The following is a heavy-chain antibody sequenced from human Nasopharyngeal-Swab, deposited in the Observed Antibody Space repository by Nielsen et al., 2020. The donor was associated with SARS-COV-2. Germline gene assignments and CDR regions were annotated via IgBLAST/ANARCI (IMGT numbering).Heavy chain of an antibody. CDR1: GGSISSGGYY. D-gene: IGHD3-3*01. Sequence: LRLSCTVSGGSISSGGYYWSWIRQHPGKGLEWIGHIYYSGSTYYNPSLKSRVTISVDTSKNQFSLKLSSVTAADTAVYYCARDLLEHGRFDYWGQGTLVTVSS. J-gene: IGHJ4*02. CDR2: IYYSGST. V-gene: IGHV4-31*03. CDR3: ARDLLEHGRFDY.